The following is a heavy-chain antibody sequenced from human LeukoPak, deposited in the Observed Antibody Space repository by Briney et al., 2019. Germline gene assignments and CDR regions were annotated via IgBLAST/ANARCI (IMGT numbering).Heavy chain of an antibody. Sequence: GGSLRLSCAASGFTVSSNYMSWVRQAPGKGLEWVSVIRSGGSTYYEDAVKGRFTISRHNSKKTLYLQMNSLRVEDTAVYHCARATDDYSNYYYYAVDVWGQGTTVTVSS. D-gene: IGHD4-11*01. CDR2: IRSGGST. J-gene: IGHJ6*02. CDR1: GFTVSSNY. CDR3: ARATDDYSNYYYYAVDV. V-gene: IGHV3-53*04.